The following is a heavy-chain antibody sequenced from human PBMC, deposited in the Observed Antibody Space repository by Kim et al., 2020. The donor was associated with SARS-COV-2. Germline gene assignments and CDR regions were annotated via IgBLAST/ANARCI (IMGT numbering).Heavy chain of an antibody. D-gene: IGHD3-22*01. J-gene: IGHJ5*02. CDR1: GFTFSDST. CDR3: TSRFSGYYDSSGYWRKWLDP. V-gene: IGHV3-73*01. Sequence: GGSLRLSCAASGFTSGFTFSDSTIHWVRQASGKGLEWVGCIRSEAHAYATAYAASLKGRFTISRDDSKNTAYLQMNSLKIEDTAVYSCTSRFSGYYDSSGYWRKWLDPWGQGTLVTVSS. CDR2: IRSEAHAYAT.